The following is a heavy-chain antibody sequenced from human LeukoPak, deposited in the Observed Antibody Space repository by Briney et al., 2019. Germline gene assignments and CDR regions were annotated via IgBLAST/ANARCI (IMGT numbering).Heavy chain of an antibody. J-gene: IGHJ5*02. CDR3: AGNRNALGDINWFDP. Sequence: SETLSLTCTVSGDSINRHYWNWIRQPPGKGLEWIGYIFSSGKSNYNPSLKSRVAISVDTSKNQFSLKLGSVTAADTAVYYCAGNRNALGDINWFDPWGQGTLVTVSS. V-gene: IGHV4-59*11. CDR1: GDSINRHY. D-gene: IGHD2-8*01. CDR2: IFSSGKS.